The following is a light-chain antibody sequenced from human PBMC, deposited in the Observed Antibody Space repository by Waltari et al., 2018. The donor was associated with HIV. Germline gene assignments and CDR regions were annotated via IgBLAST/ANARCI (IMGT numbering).Light chain of an antibody. CDR3: QTWGTGIQV. J-gene: IGLJ2*01. Sequence: QLVLTQSPSASASLGASVKLTCTLSIGHSSYAIAWHQQQPEKGPRYLMKLNSDGSHSKGDGIPARFSGSSSGSERYLSIHSLQSEDEAYYYCQTWGTGIQVFGGGTKLTVL. CDR1: IGHSSYA. V-gene: IGLV4-69*01. CDR2: LNSDGSH.